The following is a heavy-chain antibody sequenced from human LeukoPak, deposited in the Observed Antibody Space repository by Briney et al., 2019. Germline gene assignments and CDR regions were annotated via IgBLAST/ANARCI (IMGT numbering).Heavy chain of an antibody. J-gene: IGHJ4*02. V-gene: IGHV1-46*01. Sequence: ASVKLSCKASGYTFSSYYIHWVRQAPGQGLEWMGIINPGSGSTTYAQKFQGRVTMTRDTSTSTVYMELSSLRSEDTAVYYCARAGSAPYWGQGTLVTVSS. CDR3: ARAGSAPY. D-gene: IGHD5-12*01. CDR2: INPGSGST. CDR1: GYTFSSYY.